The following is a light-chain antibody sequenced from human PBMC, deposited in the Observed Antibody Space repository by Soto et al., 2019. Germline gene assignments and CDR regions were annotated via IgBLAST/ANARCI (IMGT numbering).Light chain of an antibody. CDR3: KEYADWPRT. CDR1: QSVSSN. V-gene: IGKV3-15*01. J-gene: IGKJ1*01. CDR2: VAS. Sequence: MVVTESPNNLSLSPGARATLSCRASQSVSSNLAWYRQKLGQAPRLLIYVASTRATGIPVRFSGSGSGTEFTLTISSLQSEDFTVYYCKEYADWPRTFGDGSKVAI.